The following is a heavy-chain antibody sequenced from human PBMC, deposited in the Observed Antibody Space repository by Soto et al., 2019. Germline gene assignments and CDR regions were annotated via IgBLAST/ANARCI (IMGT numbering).Heavy chain of an antibody. CDR1: GYTFTSYG. D-gene: IGHD6-13*01. CDR2: ISAYNGNT. CDR3: ARVEVASSWYGNLKYFQH. Sequence: QVQLVQSGAEVKKPGASVKVSCKASGYTFTSYGISWVRQAPGQGLEWMRWISAYNGNTNYAQKLQGRVTMTTDTATSTAYMELRSLRFDDTAVYYCARVEVASSWYGNLKYFQHWGRGTLVTVSS. J-gene: IGHJ1*01. V-gene: IGHV1-18*01.